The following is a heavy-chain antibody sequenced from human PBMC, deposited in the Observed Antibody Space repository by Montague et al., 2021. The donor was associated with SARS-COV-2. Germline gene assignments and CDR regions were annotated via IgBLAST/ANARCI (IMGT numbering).Heavy chain of an antibody. Sequence: SETLSLTCTVSGGSISSSSYYWGWIRQPPGKGLEWFGYIYYSGSTXYNPSLKSRVAISVDTSKNQFSLKLSSVTAADTAVYYCARVFPRWLQFDPYFDYWGQGTLVTVSS. CDR1: GGSISSSSYY. D-gene: IGHD5-24*01. V-gene: IGHV4-61*05. CDR3: ARVFPRWLQFDPYFDY. J-gene: IGHJ4*02. CDR2: IYYSGST.